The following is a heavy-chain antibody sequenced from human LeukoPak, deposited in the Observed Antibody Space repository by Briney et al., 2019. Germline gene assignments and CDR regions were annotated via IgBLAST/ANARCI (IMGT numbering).Heavy chain of an antibody. CDR2: IYSDGRT. CDR3: AQMGSGSYSP. CDR1: GFTVSNKY. D-gene: IGHD3-10*01. J-gene: IGHJ5*02. Sequence: GGSLRLSCAASGFTVSNKYMTWVRQAPGKGLEWVSLIYSDGRTYYADSVKGRCTISRDNSKNTLYLQMNNLRAEDTAVYYCAQMGSGSYSPWGQGTLVTVSS. V-gene: IGHV3-53*01.